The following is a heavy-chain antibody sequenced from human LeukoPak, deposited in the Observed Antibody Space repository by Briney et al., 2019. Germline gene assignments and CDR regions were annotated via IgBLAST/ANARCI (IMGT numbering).Heavy chain of an antibody. CDR3: ARALRVNWFDP. J-gene: IGHJ5*02. D-gene: IGHD3-3*01. V-gene: IGHV1-2*02. Sequence: ASVKVSCKASGYTFTSYGISWVRQAPGQGLEWMGWINPNSGGTNYAQKFQGRVTMTRDTSISTAYMELSRLRSDDTAVYYCARALRVNWFDPWGQGTLVTVSS. CDR1: GYTFTSYG. CDR2: INPNSGGT.